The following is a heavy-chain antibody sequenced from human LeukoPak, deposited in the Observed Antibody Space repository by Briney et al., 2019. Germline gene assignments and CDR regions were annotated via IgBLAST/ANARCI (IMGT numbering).Heavy chain of an antibody. J-gene: IGHJ6*03. CDR2: INPNSGGT. V-gene: IGHV1-2*02. CDR1: GYTFTSYP. CDR3: ARGGRGAAADPYYYYYYYMDV. Sequence: ASVKVSCKASGYTFTSYPVHWVRQAPGQGLEWMGWINPNSGGTNYAQKFQGRVTMTRDTSISTAYMELSRLRSDDTAVYYCARGGRGAAADPYYYYYYYMDVWGKGTTVTVSS. D-gene: IGHD2-15*01.